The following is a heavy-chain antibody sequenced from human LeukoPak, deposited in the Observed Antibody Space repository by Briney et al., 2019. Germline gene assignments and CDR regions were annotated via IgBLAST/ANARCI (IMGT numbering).Heavy chain of an antibody. CDR2: INPSGGST. CDR1: GYTFTSYY. V-gene: IGHV1-46*01. Sequence: ASVKVSCKASGYTFTSYYMHWVRQAPGLGLEWMGIINPSGGSTSYAQKFQGRVTMTRDTSTSTVYMELSSLRSEDTAVYYCASQDELLAGYYYYGMDVWGQGTTVTVSS. D-gene: IGHD1-26*01. J-gene: IGHJ6*02. CDR3: ASQDELLAGYYYYGMDV.